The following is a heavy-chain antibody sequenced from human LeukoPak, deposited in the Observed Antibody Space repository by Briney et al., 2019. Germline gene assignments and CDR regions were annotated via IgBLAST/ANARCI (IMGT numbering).Heavy chain of an antibody. CDR2: IIPILGIA. V-gene: IGHV1-69*04. J-gene: IGHJ6*02. CDR3: ASVPFTGIAAAGYGMDV. D-gene: IGHD6-13*01. CDR1: GGTFSSYA. Sequence: ASVKVSCKASGGTFSSYAISWVRQAPGQGLEWMGRIIPILGIANYAQKFQGRVTITADKSTSTAYMELSGLRSEDTAVYYCASVPFTGIAAAGYGMDVWGQGTTVTVS.